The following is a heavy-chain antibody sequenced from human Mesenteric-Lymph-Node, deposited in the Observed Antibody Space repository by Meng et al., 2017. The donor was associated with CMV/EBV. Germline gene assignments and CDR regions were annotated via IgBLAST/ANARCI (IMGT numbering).Heavy chain of an antibody. CDR2: TRNKANSYTT. CDR1: GFTFSDHY. CDR3: ASYYDSSGYYP. Sequence: GGSLRLSCAASGFTFSDHYMDWVRQAPGKGLEWVGRTRNKANSYTTEYAASVKGRFTISRDDSKNLLYLQMNSLKTEDTAVYYCASYYDSSGYYPWGQGTLVTVSS. V-gene: IGHV3-72*01. D-gene: IGHD3-22*01. J-gene: IGHJ5*02.